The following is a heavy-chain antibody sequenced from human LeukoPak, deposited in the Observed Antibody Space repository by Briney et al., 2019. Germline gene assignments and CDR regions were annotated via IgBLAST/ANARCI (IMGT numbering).Heavy chain of an antibody. D-gene: IGHD3-9*01. CDR3: AEGGLRRYFDWLDY. CDR2: IRYDGSNK. Sequence: PGGSLRLSCAASGFTFSSYGMHWVRQAPGKGLEWVAFIRYDGSNKYYADSVKGRFTISRDNSKNTLYLQMNSLRAEDTAVYYCAEGGLRRYFDWLDYWGQGTLVTVSS. CDR1: GFTFSSYG. J-gene: IGHJ4*02. V-gene: IGHV3-30*02.